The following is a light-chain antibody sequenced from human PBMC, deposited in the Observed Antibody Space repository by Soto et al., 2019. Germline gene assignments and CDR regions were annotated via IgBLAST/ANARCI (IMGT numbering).Light chain of an antibody. Sequence: IQMTQSPSTLSASVGDRVTITCRASHNIGRWMAWYQQKPGKAPSLLIFDASTLHSGVPSRFSGSGSGTDFTLTISSLQAEDFATYYCQQTNIAPHTFGQGTRLEIK. J-gene: IGKJ5*01. V-gene: IGKV1-5*01. CDR3: QQTNIAPHT. CDR1: HNIGRW. CDR2: DAS.